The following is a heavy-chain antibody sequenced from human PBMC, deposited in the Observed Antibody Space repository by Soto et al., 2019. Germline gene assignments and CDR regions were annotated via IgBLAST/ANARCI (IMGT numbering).Heavy chain of an antibody. CDR3: AREATTFLDY. Sequence: VSFQASVYTFTSDDINWVRQATGQGLEWMGWMNPNSCNTGYAQKFQGRVTMTRNTSISTAYMELSSLRSDDTAMYFCAREATTFLDYWGQGTLVTVSS. CDR2: MNPNSCNT. D-gene: IGHD4-4*01. J-gene: IGHJ4*02. CDR1: VYTFTSDD. V-gene: IGHV1-8*02.